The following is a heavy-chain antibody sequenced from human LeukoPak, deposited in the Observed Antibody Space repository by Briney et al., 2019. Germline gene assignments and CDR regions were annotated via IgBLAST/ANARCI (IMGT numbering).Heavy chain of an antibody. Sequence: PSETLSLTCTVSGGSLSSYYWSWIRQPPGKGLEWIGYIYYSGSTNYNPSLKSRVTISVDTSKNQFSLKLSSVTAADTAVYYCARVPYDSSGWSFDYWGQGTLVTVSS. J-gene: IGHJ4*02. CDR3: ARVPYDSSGWSFDY. CDR1: GGSLSSYY. V-gene: IGHV4-59*01. CDR2: IYYSGST. D-gene: IGHD3-22*01.